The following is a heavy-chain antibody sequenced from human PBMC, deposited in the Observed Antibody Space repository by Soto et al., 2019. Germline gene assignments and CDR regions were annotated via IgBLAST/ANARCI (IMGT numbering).Heavy chain of an antibody. V-gene: IGHV4-31*02. CDR2: IFNSGTT. CDR1: FASTVIHYH. Sequence: LSLTCSVSFASTVIHYHWTWIRQPPGKGLEWMGYIFNSGTTFYNPSLTSRLSISMDTSGNHFSLELRSVTAADTAVYYCALALGPTTGLDYWGQGTLVTVSS. CDR3: ALALGPTTGLDY. J-gene: IGHJ4*02. D-gene: IGHD1-26*01.